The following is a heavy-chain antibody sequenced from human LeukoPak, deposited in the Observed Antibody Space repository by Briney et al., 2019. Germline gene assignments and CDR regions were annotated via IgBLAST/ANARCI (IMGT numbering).Heavy chain of an antibody. CDR2: IYYSGNT. J-gene: IGHJ3*02. CDR3: AREVVVITSDAFDI. Sequence: PSQTLSLTCTVSGDSLSSGGYSWSWIRQHPGKGLEWIGYIYYSGNTYYNPSLRSRVTISLDTSKNQFSLKLSSVTAADTAVYYCAREVVVITSDAFDIWGQGTMVTVSS. D-gene: IGHD3-22*01. V-gene: IGHV4-31*03. CDR1: GDSLSSGGYS.